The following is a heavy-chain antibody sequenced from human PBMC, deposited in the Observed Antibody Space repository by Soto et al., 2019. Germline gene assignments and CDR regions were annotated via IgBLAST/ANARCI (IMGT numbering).Heavy chain of an antibody. CDR2: IIPIFGTA. V-gene: IGHV1-69*13. CDR3: ARAGNTGTTLRFLEWLRSPYYYGMDV. CDR1: GGTFSSYA. Sequence: GASVKVSCKASGGTFSSYAISWVRQAPGQGLEWMGGIIPIFGTANYAQKFQGRVTITADESTSTAYMELSSLRSEDTAVYYCARAGNTGTTLRFLEWLRSPYYYGMDVWGQGTTVTVSS. D-gene: IGHD3-3*01. J-gene: IGHJ6*02.